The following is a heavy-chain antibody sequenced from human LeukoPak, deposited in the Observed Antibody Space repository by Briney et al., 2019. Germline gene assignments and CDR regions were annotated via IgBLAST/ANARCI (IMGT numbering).Heavy chain of an antibody. D-gene: IGHD3-10*01. J-gene: IGHJ4*02. V-gene: IGHV3-21*01. CDR1: GFTFSSYS. Sequence: GGSLRLSCAASGFTFSSYSMNWVRQAPGKGLEWVSSISSSSSYIYYADSVKGRFTISRDNAKNSLYLQMNSLRAEDTAVYYCARGTRPLYGSGYDYWGQGTLVTASS. CDR3: ARGTRPLYGSGYDY. CDR2: ISSSSSYI.